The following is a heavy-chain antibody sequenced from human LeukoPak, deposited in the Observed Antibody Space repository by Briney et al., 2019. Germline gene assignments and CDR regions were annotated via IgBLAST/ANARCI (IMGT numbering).Heavy chain of an antibody. J-gene: IGHJ4*02. V-gene: IGHV1-18*01. CDR2: ISAYDGNT. D-gene: IGHD3-22*01. CDR3: ARSYYDTSVYNDY. Sequence: GASVKVSCKASGYTFSNYGVSWVRQAPGQGLEWMGWISAYDGNTFYAQNLQGRVTMTTDTSSNTAYMELGNLRSDDTAVYYCARSYYDTSVYNDYWGQGTLVTASS. CDR1: GYTFSNYG.